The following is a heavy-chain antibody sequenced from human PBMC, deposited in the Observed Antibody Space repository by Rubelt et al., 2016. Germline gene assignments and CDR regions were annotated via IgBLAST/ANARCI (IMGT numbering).Heavy chain of an antibody. CDR2: FDPEDGET. Sequence: QVQLVQSGAEVKKPGASVKVSCKVSGYTLTELSMHWVRQAPGKGLEWMGGFDPEDGETIYAQKFRGRVTMTEDTSTDTAYMELSSLRSEDTAVYYCARGDATVPRSYWYFDLWGRGTLVTVSS. V-gene: IGHV1-24*01. D-gene: IGHD4-17*01. CDR1: GYTLTELS. J-gene: IGHJ2*01. CDR3: ARGDATVPRSYWYFDL.